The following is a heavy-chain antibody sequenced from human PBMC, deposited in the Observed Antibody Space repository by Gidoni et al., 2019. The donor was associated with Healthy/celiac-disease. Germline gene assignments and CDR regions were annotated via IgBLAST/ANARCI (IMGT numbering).Heavy chain of an antibody. V-gene: IGHV3-23*01. CDR1: GFTFSSYA. D-gene: IGHD5-12*01. CDR3: AKDPERIVATIDY. Sequence: EVQLLESGGGLVQPGGSLRLSCAASGFTFSSYAMRWVRQAPGKGLEWVSAISGSGGSTYYADSVKGRFTISRDNSKNTLYLQMNSLRAEDTAVYYCAKDPERIVATIDYWGQGTLVTVSS. CDR2: ISGSGGST. J-gene: IGHJ4*02.